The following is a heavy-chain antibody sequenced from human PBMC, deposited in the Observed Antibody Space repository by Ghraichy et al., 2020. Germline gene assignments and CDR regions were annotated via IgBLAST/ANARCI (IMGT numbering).Heavy chain of an antibody. CDR1: GDSITSYY. J-gene: IGHJ1*01. CDR2: IYYSGAT. V-gene: IGHV4-59*01. D-gene: IGHD3-16*01. Sequence: SETLSLTCTVSGDSITSYYWSWIRQPPGKGLEYVGYIYYSGATYSNPSLKSRITISINTSKNEFSLKLTSVTAADTAVYFCASGGEGGFGVLSSKYFQYWGRGTLVTVSS. CDR3: ASGGEGGFGVLSSKYFQY.